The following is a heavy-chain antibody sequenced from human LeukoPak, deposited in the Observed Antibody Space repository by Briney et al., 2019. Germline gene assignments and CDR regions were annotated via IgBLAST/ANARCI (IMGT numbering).Heavy chain of an antibody. D-gene: IGHD3-16*01. Sequence: PGGSLRLSCAASEFIFSTYWMMWARQAPGKGLEWVANMKGDGSEIHYVDSVKGRFTISRDNARNSLFLQMNGLRPEDTAVYYCARPAYTAAYDLWGQGTMVTVSS. CDR2: MKGDGSEI. CDR1: EFIFSTYW. V-gene: IGHV3-7*01. CDR3: ARPAYTAAYDL. J-gene: IGHJ3*01.